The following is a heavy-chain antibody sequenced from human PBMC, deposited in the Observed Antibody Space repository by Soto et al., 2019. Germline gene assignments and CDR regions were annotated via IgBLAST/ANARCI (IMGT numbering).Heavy chain of an antibody. D-gene: IGHD6-19*01. Sequence: PGGSLRLSCAASGFTFSSYGMNWVRQAPGKGLEWVSSISSSSSYIYYADSVKGRFTISRDNAKNSLYLQMNSLRAEDTAVYYCARAWYSSGWYLGTSSRGQGTLVTVSS. CDR1: GFTFSSYG. J-gene: IGHJ4*02. V-gene: IGHV3-21*01. CDR2: ISSSSSYI. CDR3: ARAWYSSGWYLGTSS.